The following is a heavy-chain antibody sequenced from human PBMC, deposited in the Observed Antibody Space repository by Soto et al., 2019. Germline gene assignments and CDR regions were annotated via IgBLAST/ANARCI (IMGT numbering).Heavy chain of an antibody. CDR3: ARDLSRGAREPIFDY. CDR2: IFHSGST. CDR1: GGSISSGGYS. V-gene: IGHV4-30-2*05. D-gene: IGHD1-26*01. J-gene: IGHJ4*02. Sequence: SSETLSLTCAVSGGSISSGGYSWSWLRQPPGKGLEWIGYIFHSGSTYYNPSLKSRVTISVDTSKNQFFLKLSSVTAADTAVYYCARDLSRGAREPIFDYWGQGTLVTVSS.